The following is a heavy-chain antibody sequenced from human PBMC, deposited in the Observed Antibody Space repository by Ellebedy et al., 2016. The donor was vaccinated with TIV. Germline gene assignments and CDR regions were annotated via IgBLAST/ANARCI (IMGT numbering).Heavy chain of an antibody. J-gene: IGHJ4*02. D-gene: IGHD2/OR15-2a*01. CDR2: IYSGGST. Sequence: GESLKISCTVPIFSFSGYAMSWVRQAPGKGLEWVSVIYSGGSTYYADTVKGRFTISRDNSKNTVYLQMNSLRAEDTAVYYCARGVLSGYWGQGTLVTVSS. CDR3: ARGVLSGY. V-gene: IGHV3-53*01. CDR1: IFSFSGYA.